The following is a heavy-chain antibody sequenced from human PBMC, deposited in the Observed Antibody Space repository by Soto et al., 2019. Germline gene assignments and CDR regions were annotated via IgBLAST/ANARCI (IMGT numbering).Heavy chain of an antibody. D-gene: IGHD6-19*01. Sequence: GGSLRLSCAASGFTFSSSWMHWVRQGPGKGLVWVSRINSDGTTTNYADSVKGRFTISRDNAKNTLYLQMNSLRAEDTAVYYCARGPTGWYGYDYWGQGTLVTVSS. J-gene: IGHJ4*02. CDR1: GFTFSSSW. V-gene: IGHV3-74*01. CDR2: INSDGTTT. CDR3: ARGPTGWYGYDY.